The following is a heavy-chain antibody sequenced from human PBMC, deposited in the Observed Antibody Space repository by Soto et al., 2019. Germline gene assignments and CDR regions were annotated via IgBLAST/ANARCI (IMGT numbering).Heavy chain of an antibody. CDR3: ASLGRHG. D-gene: IGHD3-16*01. J-gene: IGHJ6*02. Sequence: GGSLRLSCAASGFSFSDSWMDWVRQAPGKGPEWVANINQYGSEKNYVDSVKGRFTISRDNAKNSLYLQMNSLRVEDTAVYYCASLGRHGWGQGTTVTVSS. V-gene: IGHV3-7*01. CDR1: GFSFSDSW. CDR2: INQYGSEK.